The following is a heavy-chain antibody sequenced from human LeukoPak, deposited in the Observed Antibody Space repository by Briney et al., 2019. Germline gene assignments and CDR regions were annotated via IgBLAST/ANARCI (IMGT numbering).Heavy chain of an antibody. CDR3: ARDFEPLEWKDDAFDI. CDR2: IKQDGSEK. D-gene: IGHD3-3*01. J-gene: IGHJ3*02. V-gene: IGHV3-7*01. CDR1: GFTFSSYW. Sequence: GSLRLSCAASGFTFSSYWMSWVRQAPGKGLEWVANIKQDGSEKYYVDSVKGRFTISRDNAKNSLYLQMNSLRAEDTAVYYCARDFEPLEWKDDAFDIWGQGTMVTVSS.